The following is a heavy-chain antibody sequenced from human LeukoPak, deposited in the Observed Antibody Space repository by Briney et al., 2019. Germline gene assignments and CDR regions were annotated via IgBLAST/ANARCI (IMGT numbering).Heavy chain of an antibody. Sequence: GGSLRLSCAASGFDLSKNWMSWVRQAPGKGLEWVAKIKPDGSETSYVDSVEGRFIMSRDNAKNSLFLQMNSLSAEDTALYYCATFSSGFYPKEPFDIWGRGTMVSVSS. V-gene: IGHV3-7*01. J-gene: IGHJ3*02. CDR3: ATFSSGFYPKEPFDI. CDR2: IKPDGSET. CDR1: GFDLSKNW. D-gene: IGHD3-22*01.